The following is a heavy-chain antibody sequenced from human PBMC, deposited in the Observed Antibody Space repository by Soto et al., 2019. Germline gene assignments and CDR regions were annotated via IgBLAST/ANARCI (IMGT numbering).Heavy chain of an antibody. CDR1: GFTFSSYA. D-gene: IGHD3-3*01. CDR3: AKDRFLEWLLQFDY. CDR2: ISGSGGST. J-gene: IGHJ4*02. V-gene: IGHV3-23*01. Sequence: GESLKISCAASGFTFSSYAMSWVRQAPGKGLEWVSAISGSGGSTYYADSVKGRFTISRDNSKNTLYLQMNSLRAEDTAVYYCAKDRFLEWLLQFDYWGQGTLVTVSS.